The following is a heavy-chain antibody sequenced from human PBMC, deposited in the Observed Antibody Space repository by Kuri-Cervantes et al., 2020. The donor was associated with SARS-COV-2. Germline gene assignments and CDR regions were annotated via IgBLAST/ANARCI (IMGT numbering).Heavy chain of an antibody. Sequence: GGSLRLSCAASGFTVSSNYMSWVRQAPGKGLEWVSVIYSGGSTYYADSVKGRFTISGDNSKNTLYLQMNSLRAEDTAVYYCAKDWLPDDAFDIWGQGTMVTVSS. D-gene: IGHD6-19*01. CDR2: IYSGGST. CDR3: AKDWLPDDAFDI. CDR1: GFTVSSNY. V-gene: IGHV3-53*01. J-gene: IGHJ3*02.